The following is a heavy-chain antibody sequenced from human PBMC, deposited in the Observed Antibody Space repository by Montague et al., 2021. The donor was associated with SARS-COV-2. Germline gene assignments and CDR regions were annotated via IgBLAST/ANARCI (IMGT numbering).Heavy chain of an antibody. CDR1: GGSFSTYS. D-gene: IGHD3-10*01. CDR3: ARLRDGVVPSPILGVGPYYSYYYMDV. V-gene: IGHV4-34*01. J-gene: IGHJ6*03. CDR2: ISHGGST. Sequence: SETLSLTCAVHGGSFSTYSWNWIRQPPGKGLEWIGEISHGGSTKYSPSLKSRLTISADTSKNQFSLKLTSVAAADTAVYYCARLRDGVVPSPILGVGPYYSYYYMDVWGRGTTVTVSS.